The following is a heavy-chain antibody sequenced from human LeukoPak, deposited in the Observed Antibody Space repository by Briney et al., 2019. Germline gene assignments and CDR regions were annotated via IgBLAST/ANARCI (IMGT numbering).Heavy chain of an antibody. CDR1: GFAFSSYA. Sequence: PGGSLRLSCAASGFAFSSYAMSWVRQAPGKGLEWVSGISGSGGSTYYTDSVKGRFTISRDSSKNTLYLQMNSLRAEDTAVYYCANSLTPLRAKGAYFEYWGQGTLVTVSS. J-gene: IGHJ4*02. CDR2: ISGSGGST. D-gene: IGHD3-16*02. CDR3: ANSLTPLRAKGAYFEY. V-gene: IGHV3-23*01.